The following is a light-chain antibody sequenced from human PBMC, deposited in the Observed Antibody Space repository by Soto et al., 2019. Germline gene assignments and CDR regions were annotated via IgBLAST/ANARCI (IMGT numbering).Light chain of an antibody. CDR1: QVISSW. V-gene: IGKV1-5*03. CDR2: KAS. J-gene: IGKJ1*01. CDR3: QQYNSYSPWT. Sequence: DIQMTQSPSTLSASVGDRVTITCRASQVISSWLAWYQQKPGKAPKLLIYKASTLESGVPSNFSGSGSGTEFTLTISSLQPDDFATYYCQQYNSYSPWTFGQGTKVDIK.